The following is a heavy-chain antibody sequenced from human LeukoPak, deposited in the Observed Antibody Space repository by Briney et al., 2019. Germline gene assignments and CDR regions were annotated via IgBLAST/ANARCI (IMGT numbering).Heavy chain of an antibody. CDR3: AVAPTLYYFDY. CDR1: GGTFSSYA. J-gene: IGHJ4*02. D-gene: IGHD3-16*01. Sequence: ASVKVSCKASGGTFSSYAISWVRQAPGQGLEWMTGIIPIFGTANYAQKFRGRVTITADESTSTAYMELSNLTSEDTAVYYCAVAPTLYYFDYWGQGTLVTVSS. CDR2: IIPIFGTA. V-gene: IGHV1-69*13.